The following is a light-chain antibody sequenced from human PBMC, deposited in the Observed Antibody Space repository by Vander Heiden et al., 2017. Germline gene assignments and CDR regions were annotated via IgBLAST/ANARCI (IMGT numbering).Light chain of an antibody. CDR2: GSS. Sequence: EIVLTQSPGTLSLSPGVRATLSCRASQSVGSNHLVWYQQRPGQAPRLLIYGSSTRATGVPDRFSGSGSGTDFTLSISRLEPEDSAVYYCQKYGSLFWTFGQGTKVEIK. CDR1: QSVGSNH. CDR3: QKYGSLFWT. J-gene: IGKJ1*01. V-gene: IGKV3-20*01.